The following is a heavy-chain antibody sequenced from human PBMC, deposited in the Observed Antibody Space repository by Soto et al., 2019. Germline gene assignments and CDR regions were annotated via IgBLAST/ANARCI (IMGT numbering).Heavy chain of an antibody. CDR3: ARGQSTAALPPAYYFDY. CDR1: GGSFSGYY. V-gene: IGHV4-34*01. Sequence: PSETLSLTCAVYGGSFSGYYWSWIRQPPGKGLEWIGEINHSGSTNYNPSLKSRVTISVDTSKNQFSLKLSSVTAADTAVYYCARGQSTAALPPAYYFDYWGQGTLVTVSS. CDR2: INHSGST. J-gene: IGHJ4*02. D-gene: IGHD6-13*01.